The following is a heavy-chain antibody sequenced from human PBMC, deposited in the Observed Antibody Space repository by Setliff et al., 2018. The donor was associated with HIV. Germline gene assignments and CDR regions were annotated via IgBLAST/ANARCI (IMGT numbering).Heavy chain of an antibody. CDR1: GESLSGYY. Sequence: SETLSLTCAVYGESLSGYYWNWIRQPSGKGLEWIGEINHSGKTNYKSSLMSRVSISVDTSKNQFSLKPSSVTASDTALYYCARGAPLTAFQRLAPRRARFDHWGQGTLVTVSS. CDR3: ARGAPLTAFQRLAPRRARFDH. J-gene: IGHJ4*02. V-gene: IGHV4-34*01. CDR2: INHSGKT.